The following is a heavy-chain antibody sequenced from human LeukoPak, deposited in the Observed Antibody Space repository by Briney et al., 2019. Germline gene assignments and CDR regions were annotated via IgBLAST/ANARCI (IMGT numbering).Heavy chain of an antibody. V-gene: IGHV3-7*01. Sequence: GGYLRLSCAASGFTFSSYWMSWVRQAPGKGLGWVANIKQDGSEKYYVDSVKGRFTISRDNAKNSLYLQMNSLRAEDTAVYYCARTSIRVGTTDEDYWGQGTLVTVSS. CDR2: IKQDGSEK. CDR3: ARTSIRVGTTDEDY. CDR1: GFTFSSYW. D-gene: IGHD2/OR15-2a*01. J-gene: IGHJ4*02.